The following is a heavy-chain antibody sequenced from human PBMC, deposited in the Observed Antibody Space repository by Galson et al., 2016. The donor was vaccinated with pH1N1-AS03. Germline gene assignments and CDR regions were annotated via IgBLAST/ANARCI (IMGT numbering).Heavy chain of an antibody. V-gene: IGHV1-3*01. CDR3: ARGRGSYGMDV. Sequence: SVKVSCKASGYTFISYVMHWVRQAPGQRLEWMGWINAGNGNTTYSQSFQGRVTITRDTSASKAYMELSSLRSEDTAVYYWARGRGSYGMDVWGQGTTVTVSS. CDR1: GYTFISYV. CDR2: INAGNGNT. J-gene: IGHJ6*02. D-gene: IGHD1-26*01.